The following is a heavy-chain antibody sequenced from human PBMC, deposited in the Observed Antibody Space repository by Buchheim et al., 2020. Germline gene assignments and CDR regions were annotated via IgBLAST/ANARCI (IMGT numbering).Heavy chain of an antibody. J-gene: IGHJ6*02. V-gene: IGHV3-30*02. CDR3: AKGSSWGLTTYYYGMDV. CDR2: IRYDGSNK. CDR1: GFTFSSYG. Sequence: QVQLVESGGGVVQPGRSLRLSCAASGFTFSSYGMHWVRQAPGKGLEWVAFIRYDGSNKYYADSAKGRFTISRDNSKNTLYLQMNSLRAEDTAVYYCAKGSSWGLTTYYYGMDVWGQGTT. D-gene: IGHD6-6*01.